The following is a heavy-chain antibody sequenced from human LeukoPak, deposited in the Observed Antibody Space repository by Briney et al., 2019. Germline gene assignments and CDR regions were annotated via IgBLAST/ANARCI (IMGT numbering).Heavy chain of an antibody. CDR2: ISAYNGNT. D-gene: IGHD2-2*01. Sequence: ASVKVSCKASGYTFTSYGISWVRQAPGQGLEWMGWISAYNGNTNYAQKLQGRVTMTTDTSTSTAYMELRSLRSDDTAVYYCARADIVVVSADSWFDPWGQGTLVTVSS. CDR3: ARADIVVVSADSWFDP. J-gene: IGHJ5*02. CDR1: GYTFTSYG. V-gene: IGHV1-18*04.